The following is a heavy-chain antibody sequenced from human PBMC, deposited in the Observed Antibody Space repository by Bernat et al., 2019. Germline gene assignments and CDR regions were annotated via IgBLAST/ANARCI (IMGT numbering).Heavy chain of an antibody. CDR1: GFTFSGSA. D-gene: IGHD6-13*01. CDR2: IRSKANSYAT. J-gene: IGHJ4*02. V-gene: IGHV3-73*02. Sequence: EVQLVESGGGLVQPGGSPKLSCAASGFTFSGSAMHWVRQASGKGLEWVGRIRSKANSYATAYAASVKGRFTISRDDSKNTAYLQMNSLKTEDTAVYYCTRHVVAAAGTPDFDYWGQGTLVTVSS. CDR3: TRHVVAAAGTPDFDY.